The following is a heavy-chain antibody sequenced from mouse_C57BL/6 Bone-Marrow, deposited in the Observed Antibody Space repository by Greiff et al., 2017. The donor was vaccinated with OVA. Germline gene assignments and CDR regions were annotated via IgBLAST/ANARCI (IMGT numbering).Heavy chain of an antibody. D-gene: IGHD2-1*01. CDR1: GFNIKDYY. J-gene: IGHJ2*01. CDR3: TSYGNFDD. CDR2: IDPENGDT. V-gene: IGHV14-4*01. Sequence: VQLQQSGAELVRPGASVKLSCTASGFNIKDYYMHWVKQRPEQGLEWIGWIDPENGDTEYASKFQGKATITADTSSNTAYLQLSSLTSEDTAVDYCTSYGNFDDWGQGTTLTVSS.